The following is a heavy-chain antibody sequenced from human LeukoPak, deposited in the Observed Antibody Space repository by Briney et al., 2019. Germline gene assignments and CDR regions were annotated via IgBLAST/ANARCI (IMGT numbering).Heavy chain of an antibody. D-gene: IGHD6-13*01. CDR1: GGSFSGYY. CDR3: ARGSRGSAAAGTYDY. V-gene: IGHV4-34*01. CDR2: INHSGST. Sequence: PSETLSLTCAVYGGSFSGYYWSWIRQPPGKGLEWIGEINHSGSTNYNPSLKSRVTISVDTSKNQFSLKLSSVTAADTAVYYCARGSRGSAAAGTYDYWGQGTRVAVSS. J-gene: IGHJ4*02.